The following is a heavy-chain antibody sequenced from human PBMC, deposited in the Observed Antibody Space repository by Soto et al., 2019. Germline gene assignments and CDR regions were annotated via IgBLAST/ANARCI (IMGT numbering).Heavy chain of an antibody. V-gene: IGHV1-18*01. J-gene: IGHJ4*02. CDR2: ISAYNGNT. Sequence: GASVKVSCKASGYTFTSYGISWVRQAPGQGLEWMGWISAYNGNTNYAQKLQGRVTMTTDTSTSTAYMELRSLRSDDTAVYYCARSGGGPLRYFDWLPPVPYYFDYWGQGTLVTVSS. D-gene: IGHD3-9*01. CDR1: GYTFTSYG. CDR3: ARSGGGPLRYFDWLPPVPYYFDY.